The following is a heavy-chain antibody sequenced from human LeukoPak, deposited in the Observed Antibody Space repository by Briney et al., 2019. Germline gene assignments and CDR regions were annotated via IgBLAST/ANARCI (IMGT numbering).Heavy chain of an antibody. Sequence: GGSLRLSCAASGFTFSSYGMHWVRQAPGKGMEWVVVISYDGSNKYYADSVKGRFTISRDNSKNTLYLQINSLRAEDTAVYYCAKDLGSSPVSYWGQGTLVTVSS. D-gene: IGHD6-13*01. J-gene: IGHJ4*02. V-gene: IGHV3-30*18. CDR3: AKDLGSSPVSY. CDR2: ISYDGSNK. CDR1: GFTFSSYG.